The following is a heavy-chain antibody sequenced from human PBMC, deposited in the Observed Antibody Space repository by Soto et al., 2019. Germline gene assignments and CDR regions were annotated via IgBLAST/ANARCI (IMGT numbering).Heavy chain of an antibody. CDR1: GFTFSSYA. Sequence: EVQLLESGGGLVQPGGCLRLSCAASGFTFSSYAMNWVRQAPGKGLEWVAAISGSGDSTYYADSVKGRFTISRDNSKSTLHLQMNTLRAEGTAVYYCARRASGWFFDYWGQGTLVTVSS. CDR3: ARRASGWFFDY. V-gene: IGHV3-23*01. CDR2: ISGSGDST. J-gene: IGHJ4*02. D-gene: IGHD6-19*01.